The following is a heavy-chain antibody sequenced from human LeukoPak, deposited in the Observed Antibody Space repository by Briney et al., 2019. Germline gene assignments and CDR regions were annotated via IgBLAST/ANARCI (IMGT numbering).Heavy chain of an antibody. D-gene: IGHD3-22*01. CDR1: GGSLSSYY. V-gene: IGHV4-4*07. CDR2: IYTSGST. CDR3: AMSTGDSRGYVG. J-gene: IGHJ4*02. Sequence: PSQTLALICTVSGGSLSSYYWSWIRQPAGKGLEWIGRIYTSGSTNYNPSLKSRVTISVDKSKNQFSLKLSSVTAADTAVYYCAMSTGDSRGYVGWGQGTVTMVSS.